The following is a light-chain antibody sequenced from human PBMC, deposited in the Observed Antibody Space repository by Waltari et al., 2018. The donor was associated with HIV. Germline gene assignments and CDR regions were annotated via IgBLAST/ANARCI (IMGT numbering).Light chain of an antibody. V-gene: IGLV1-47*01. CDR3: ASWDDNLSGWV. J-gene: IGLJ3*02. CDR1: RSNIGRNY. CDR2: RSD. Sequence: QSVLTQPPSASGTPGQSVSISCSRTRSNIGRNYVYWYKHLPGTTPKVVIYRSDQRPSGVPGRFSGSNSGTSASLAISGLRSEDEAHYYCASWDDNLSGWVFGGGTKLTVL.